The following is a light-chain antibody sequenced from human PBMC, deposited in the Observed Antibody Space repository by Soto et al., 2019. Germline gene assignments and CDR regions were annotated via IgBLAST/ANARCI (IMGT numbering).Light chain of an antibody. CDR1: RSNIGSNT. CDR3: AAWDDSLTGLV. V-gene: IGLV1-44*01. CDR2: SNN. J-gene: IGLJ2*01. Sequence: QSVLTQPPSASGTPEQRVTISCSGGRSNIGSNTVNWYQQLPGTAPKLLIFSNNQRPSGIPDRFSGCKSGTSASLAISGLQSEDEVDYDCAAWDDSLTGLVVGGGTQPTV.